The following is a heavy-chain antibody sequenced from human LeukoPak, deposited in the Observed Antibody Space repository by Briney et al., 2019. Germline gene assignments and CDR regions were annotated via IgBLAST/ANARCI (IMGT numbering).Heavy chain of an antibody. D-gene: IGHD2-15*01. CDR3: ASNIVVVVAASYYFGY. J-gene: IGHJ4*02. V-gene: IGHV4-39*01. CDR2: IYYSGST. Sequence: SETLSLTCTVSGGSISSSSYYWGWIRQPPGKGLEWIGSIYYSGSTYYNPSLKSRVTISVDTSKNQFSLKLSSVTAADTAVYYCASNIVVVVAASYYFGYWGQGTLVTVSS. CDR1: GGSISSSSYY.